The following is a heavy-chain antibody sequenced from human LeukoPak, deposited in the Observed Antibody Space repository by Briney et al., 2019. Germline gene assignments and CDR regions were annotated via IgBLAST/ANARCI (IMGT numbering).Heavy chain of an antibody. Sequence: SETLSLTCNVSGYSISSGYYWGWIRQPPGRGLEWIGSIFHSGITYYNPSLKSRVTISVATSKNQFSLKLTSVTATDTAVYYCARVRTMVRGVIIKYYYYYYMDVWGKGTTVTVSS. V-gene: IGHV4-38-2*02. J-gene: IGHJ6*03. CDR2: IFHSGIT. CDR3: ARVRTMVRGVIIKYYYYYYMDV. D-gene: IGHD3-10*01. CDR1: GYSISSGYY.